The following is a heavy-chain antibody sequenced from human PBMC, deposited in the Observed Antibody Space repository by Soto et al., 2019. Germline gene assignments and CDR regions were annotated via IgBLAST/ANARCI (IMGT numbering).Heavy chain of an antibody. D-gene: IGHD3-16*02. V-gene: IGHV3-30*18. Sequence: QVQLVESGGGAVQAGRSLRLSCATSGFTFSWYGMHWVRQAPGKGLEWVAVISSDGRTEYYADSVKGRFTISRDNSKSTTYLEMDSLGAEDTAVYYCAKAGGAPATPPSFRYDYCGQGILVTVSS. CDR2: ISSDGRTE. CDR3: AKAGGAPATPPSFRYDY. CDR1: GFTFSWYG. J-gene: IGHJ4*02.